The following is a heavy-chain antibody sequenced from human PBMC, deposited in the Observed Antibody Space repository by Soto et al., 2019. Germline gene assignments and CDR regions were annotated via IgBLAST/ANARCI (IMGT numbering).Heavy chain of an antibody. CDR3: ASEEVIGGDVF. Sequence: PSETLSLTCAVSGYSISSGYYWGWIRQPPGKGLEWIGSIYHSGSTYYNPSLRSRVTISVDTSKNQFSLKLSTVTAADTAVYYCASEEVIGGDVFWGQGTLVTVSS. CDR1: GYSISSGYY. CDR2: IYHSGST. D-gene: IGHD2-21*01. V-gene: IGHV4-38-2*01. J-gene: IGHJ4*02.